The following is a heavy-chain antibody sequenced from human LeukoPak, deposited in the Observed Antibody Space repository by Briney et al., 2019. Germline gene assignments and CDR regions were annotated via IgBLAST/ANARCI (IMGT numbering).Heavy chain of an antibody. D-gene: IGHD5-18*01. Sequence: PSQTLSLTCTVSGGSISSGGYYWSWIRQHPGKGLEWIGYLYYSGSTYYNPSLKSRVTISVDTSKNQFSLKLTSVTAADTAVYYCARASPVDTAMAYYFDYWGQGTLVTVSS. CDR1: GGSISSGGYY. CDR3: ARASPVDTAMAYYFDY. CDR2: LYYSGST. V-gene: IGHV4-31*03. J-gene: IGHJ4*02.